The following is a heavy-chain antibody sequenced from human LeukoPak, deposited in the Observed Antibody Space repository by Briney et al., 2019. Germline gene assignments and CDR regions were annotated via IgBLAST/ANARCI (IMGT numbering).Heavy chain of an antibody. CDR3: EKGIEWLRFVFLDY. D-gene: IGHD5-12*01. V-gene: IGHV3-23*01. CDR1: GFTFSSYA. CDR2: ISGSGGST. J-gene: IGHJ4*02. Sequence: PGGSLRLSCAASGFTFSSYAMNWVRQAPGKGLEWVSAISGSGGSTYYADSVKGRFTISRDNSKNTLYLQMNSLRAEDTAVYYCEKGIEWLRFVFLDYWGQGTLVTVSS.